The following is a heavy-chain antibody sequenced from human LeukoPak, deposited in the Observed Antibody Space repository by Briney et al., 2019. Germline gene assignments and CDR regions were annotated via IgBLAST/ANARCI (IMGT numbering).Heavy chain of an antibody. J-gene: IGHJ4*02. CDR2: ISSSSSYI. CDR1: GFTFSSYS. D-gene: IGHD5-24*01. V-gene: IGHV3-21*01. CDR3: ARAFRDVIFDS. Sequence: GGSLRLSCAASGFTFSSYSMNWVRQAPGKGLEWVSSISSSSSYIYYADSVKGQFTISRDNAKNSLYLQMNSLRAEDTAVYYCARAFRDVIFDSWGQGTLVTVSS.